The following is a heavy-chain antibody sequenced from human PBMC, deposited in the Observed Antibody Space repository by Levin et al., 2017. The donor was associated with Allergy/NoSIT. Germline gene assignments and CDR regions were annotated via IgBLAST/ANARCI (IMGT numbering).Heavy chain of an antibody. CDR1: GFTFDDYT. V-gene: IGHV3-43*01. CDR2: ISWDGGST. J-gene: IGHJ4*02. D-gene: IGHD2-15*01. Sequence: PGGSLRLSCAASGFTFDDYTMHWVRQAPGKGLEWVSLISWDGGSTYYADSVKGRFTISRDNSKNSLYLQMNSLRTEDTALYYCAKDLRGYCSGGSCYRDYYFDYWGQGTLVTVSS. CDR3: AKDLRGYCSGGSCYRDYYFDY.